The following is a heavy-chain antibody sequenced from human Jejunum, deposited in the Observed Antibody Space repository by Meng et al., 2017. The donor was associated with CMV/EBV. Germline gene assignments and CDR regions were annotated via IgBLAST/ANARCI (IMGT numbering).Heavy chain of an antibody. V-gene: IGHV3-21*01. Sequence: GSTSTRYSFIWVRQAPGKGLEWISYISGSSTYIYHADSVKGRFTISRDNARNSVYLQMDRLGAEDTAVYYCARAIDYGDPNWFDAWGQGTPVTVSS. D-gene: IGHD4-17*01. CDR3: ARAIDYGDPNWFDA. J-gene: IGHJ5*02. CDR1: GSTSTRYS. CDR2: ISGSSTYI.